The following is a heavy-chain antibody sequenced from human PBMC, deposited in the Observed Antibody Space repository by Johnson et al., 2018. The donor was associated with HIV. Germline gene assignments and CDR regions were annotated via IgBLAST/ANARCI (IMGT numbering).Heavy chain of an antibody. V-gene: IGHV3-9*01. CDR3: VKDIQVGVSDAFDI. J-gene: IGHJ3*02. CDR2: ISWNSGSV. CDR1: GFTFDDYA. Sequence: VQLVESRGGVVRPGGSLRLSCAASGFTFDDYAMHWVRQAPGKGLEWVSGISWNSGSVGYADSVKGRFTISRDNAKNSLYLQMSSLRTEDTALYYCVKDIQVGVSDAFDIWGQGTMVTVSS. D-gene: IGHD3-3*01.